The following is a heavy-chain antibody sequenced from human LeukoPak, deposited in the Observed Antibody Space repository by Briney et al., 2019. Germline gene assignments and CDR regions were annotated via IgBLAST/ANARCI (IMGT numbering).Heavy chain of an antibody. Sequence: GGSLRLSCAASGFTFSDHSMSWVRQAPGKGLEWVSGISAGATRTYYAGSVKGRFTISRDNSMNTLYLHMNSLRAEDTAVYYCAKYAMGEIFFGDYWGQGTLVAVSS. J-gene: IGHJ4*02. CDR1: GFTFSDHS. D-gene: IGHD3-3*01. V-gene: IGHV3-23*01. CDR3: AKYAMGEIFFGDY. CDR2: ISAGATRT.